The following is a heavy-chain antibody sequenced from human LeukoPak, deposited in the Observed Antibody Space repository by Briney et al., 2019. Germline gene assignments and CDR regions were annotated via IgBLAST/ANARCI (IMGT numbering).Heavy chain of an antibody. V-gene: IGHV4-39*01. CDR2: IYETGST. Sequence: PSETLSLTCSVSGGSLSSSSYYWGWIRQPPWRGLEWIGNIYETGSTNYNPSLKSRVTISVDTSKNQFSLKLSSVTAADTAVYYCVRPDDNSFDFWGQGTMVTVSS. D-gene: IGHD3-9*01. CDR1: GGSLSSSSYY. CDR3: VRPDDNSFDF. J-gene: IGHJ3*01.